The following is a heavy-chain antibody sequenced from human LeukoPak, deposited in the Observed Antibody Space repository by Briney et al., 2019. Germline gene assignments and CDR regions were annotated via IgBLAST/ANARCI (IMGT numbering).Heavy chain of an antibody. CDR1: GFTFSNAW. J-gene: IGHJ4*02. CDR2: IKSKIDGGTT. V-gene: IGHV3-15*01. Sequence: GGSLRLSCAASGFTFSNAWMSWVRQAPGKGLEWVGRIKSKIDGGTTDYAAPVKGRFTISRDDSKNTLYLQMNSLKTEDTAVYYCTTNVRYSYDYWGQGTLVTVSS. CDR3: TTNVRYSYDY. D-gene: IGHD5-18*01.